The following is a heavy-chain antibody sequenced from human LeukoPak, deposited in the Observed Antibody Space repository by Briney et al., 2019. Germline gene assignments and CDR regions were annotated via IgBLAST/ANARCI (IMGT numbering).Heavy chain of an antibody. D-gene: IGHD3-22*01. CDR2: IRYDGTNK. CDR1: GFPLSSYA. J-gene: IGHJ4*02. V-gene: IGHV3-30*02. CDR3: AKISGYYPSDY. Sequence: GGSLRLSCAASGFPLSSYAMSWVRQAPGKGLEWVAFIRYDGTNKYYADSVKGRFTISRDNSKNTLFLQMYSLRAEDTATYYCAKISGYYPSDYWGQGTLVTVSS.